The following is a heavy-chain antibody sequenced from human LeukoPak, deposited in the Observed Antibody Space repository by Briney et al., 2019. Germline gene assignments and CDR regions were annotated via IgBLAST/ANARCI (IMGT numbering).Heavy chain of an antibody. J-gene: IGHJ5*02. CDR1: GYTFTSYA. Sequence: ASVKVSCKASGYTFTSYAMHWVRQAPGQRLEWMGWINAGTGNTKYSQKFHDRVTITRDTSASTAYMELSSLRSEDTAVYYCARARLTLTMVRGVIITSSRSWFDPWSQGTLVTVSS. CDR2: INAGTGNT. CDR3: ARARLTLTMVRGVIITSSRSWFDP. V-gene: IGHV1-3*01. D-gene: IGHD3-10*01.